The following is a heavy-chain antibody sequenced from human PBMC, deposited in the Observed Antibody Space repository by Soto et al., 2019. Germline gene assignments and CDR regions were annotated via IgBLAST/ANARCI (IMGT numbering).Heavy chain of an antibody. V-gene: IGHV3-15*01. CDR2: FKSKGDGGAA. CDR3: TSEMRHTSGWYGAFDI. D-gene: IGHD6-19*01. CDR1: GFTFSSYG. J-gene: IGHJ3*02. Sequence: VQLVESGGGVVQPGRSLRLSCAASGFTFSSYGMHWVRQAPGKGLEWVGRFKSKGDGGAADYPAPVKGRFTISRDESKNTVYLQMNRLNTEDTAVYFCTSEMRHTSGWYGAFDIWGQGTTVTVSS.